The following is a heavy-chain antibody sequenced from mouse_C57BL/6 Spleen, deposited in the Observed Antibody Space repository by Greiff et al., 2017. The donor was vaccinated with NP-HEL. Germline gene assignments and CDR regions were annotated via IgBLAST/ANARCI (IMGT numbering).Heavy chain of an antibody. V-gene: IGHV1-66*01. CDR1: GYSFTSYY. CDR2: INPGSGGT. CDR3: ARSNYETSWFAY. D-gene: IGHD2-5*01. Sequence: VQLQQSGPELVKPGASVKISCKASGYSFTSYYIHWVKQRPGQGLEWIGVINPGSGGTNYNEKFKGKATLTADKSSSTAYMQLSSLTSEDSAVYFCARSNYETSWFAYWGQGTLVTVSA. J-gene: IGHJ3*01.